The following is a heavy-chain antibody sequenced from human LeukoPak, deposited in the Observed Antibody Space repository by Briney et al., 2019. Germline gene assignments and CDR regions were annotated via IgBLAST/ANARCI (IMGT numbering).Heavy chain of an antibody. CDR2: ISDNGVRT. CDR1: GLIFSTYA. Sequence: GGSLRLSCAASGLIFSTYAMSWVRQAPGKGLEWVSSISDNGVRTYYADSVKGRFIISRDNSRNTLFLHMNSLRVEDTAVYYCANIQATAGLDYWGQGTLVTVSS. V-gene: IGHV3-23*01. D-gene: IGHD6-13*01. J-gene: IGHJ4*02. CDR3: ANIQATAGLDY.